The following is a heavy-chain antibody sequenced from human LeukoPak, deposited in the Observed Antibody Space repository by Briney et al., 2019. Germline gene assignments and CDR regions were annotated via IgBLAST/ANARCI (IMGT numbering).Heavy chain of an antibody. J-gene: IGHJ4*02. CDR1: GGSFSGYY. Sequence: SEILSLTCAVYGGSFSGYYWSWIRQPPGKGLEWIGEINHSGSTNYNPSLKSRVTVSVDTSKNQFSLKLSSVTAADTAVYYCARVLRTMTTVTTVFDYWGQGTLVTVSS. CDR3: ARVLRTMTTVTTVFDY. CDR2: INHSGST. D-gene: IGHD4-17*01. V-gene: IGHV4-34*01.